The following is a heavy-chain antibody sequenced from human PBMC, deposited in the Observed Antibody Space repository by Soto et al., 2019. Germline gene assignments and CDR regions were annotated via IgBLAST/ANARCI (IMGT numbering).Heavy chain of an antibody. CDR3: AKDLTVTTTNYFDY. V-gene: IGHV3-23*01. J-gene: IGHJ4*02. Sequence: EVQLLESGGGLVQPGGSLRLSCAASGFTFSSYAMSWVRQAPGKGLEWVSAISGSGGSTYYADSVKGRFTISRDNSKNTLYLQRNSRIAEDTAVYYCAKDLTVTTTNYFDYWGQGTLVTVSS. CDR1: GFTFSSYA. CDR2: ISGSGGST. D-gene: IGHD4-17*01.